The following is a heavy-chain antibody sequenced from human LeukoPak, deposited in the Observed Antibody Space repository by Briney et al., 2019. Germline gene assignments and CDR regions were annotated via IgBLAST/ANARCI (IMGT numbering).Heavy chain of an antibody. CDR1: GGSISSSSYC. J-gene: IGHJ4*02. CDR3: ARDGGVPRLYYFDQ. V-gene: IGHV4-39*07. D-gene: IGHD3-16*01. Sequence: PSETLSLTCTVSGGSISSSSYCWGCIRQPPGKGLEWIGSIHYNGSTCYNPSLESRVIMSVDTSKSQFSLNLTSVTAADAAMYYSARDGGVPRLYYFDQWGQGTLVTASS. CDR2: IHYNGST.